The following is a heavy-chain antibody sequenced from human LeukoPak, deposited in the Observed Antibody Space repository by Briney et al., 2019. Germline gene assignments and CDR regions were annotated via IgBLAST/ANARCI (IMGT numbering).Heavy chain of an antibody. Sequence: PGGSLRLSCAASGFTFSSYPMSWVRQAPGKGLEWVSAISGSGGSTYYADSVKGRFTISRDNSKNTLYLQMNSLRAEDTAVYYCAKALGPYSSSPDDYWGQGTLVTVSS. CDR3: AKALGPYSSSPDDY. J-gene: IGHJ4*02. CDR1: GFTFSSYP. V-gene: IGHV3-23*01. CDR2: ISGSGGST. D-gene: IGHD6-6*01.